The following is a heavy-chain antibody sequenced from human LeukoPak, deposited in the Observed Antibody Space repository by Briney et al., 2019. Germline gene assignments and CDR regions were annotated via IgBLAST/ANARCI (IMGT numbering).Heavy chain of an antibody. V-gene: IGHV4-59*08. J-gene: IGHJ4*02. CDR3: ARHGDLDSSGWGFDY. Sequence: SETLSLTCTVSGCSISSYYWSWIRQPPGKGLEWIGYIYYSGSTNYNPSLKSRVTISVDTSKNQFSLKLSSVTAADTAVYYCARHGDLDSSGWGFDYWGQGTLVTVSS. D-gene: IGHD6-19*01. CDR2: IYYSGST. CDR1: GCSISSYY.